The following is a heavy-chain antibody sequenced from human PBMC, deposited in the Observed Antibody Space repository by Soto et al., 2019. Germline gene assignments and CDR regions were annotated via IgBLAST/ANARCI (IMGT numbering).Heavy chain of an antibody. Sequence: SEPLSLTCTVSGDSVSTNSYSWGWIRQSPGKGLEWIGTIYSSESTYYNPSLQSRVTMSVDRSRNQFSLKLNSVTAADTAVYYCARVRREYDNSGPVDYWGQGTLVTVSS. D-gene: IGHD3-22*01. V-gene: IGHV4-39*07. CDR3: ARVRREYDNSGPVDY. CDR1: GDSVSTNSYS. CDR2: IYSSEST. J-gene: IGHJ4*02.